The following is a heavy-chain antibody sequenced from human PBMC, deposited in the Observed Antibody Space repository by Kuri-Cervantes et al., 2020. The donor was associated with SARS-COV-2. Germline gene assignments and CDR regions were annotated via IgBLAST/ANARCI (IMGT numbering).Heavy chain of an antibody. CDR1: GFTFSSYA. CDR2: ISYDGSNK. J-gene: IGHJ6*02. CDR3: ARDGRSLWNGMEV. Sequence: GESLKISCAASGFTFSSYAMHWVRQAPGKGLEWVAVISYDGSNKYYADSVKGRFTISRDNAKNSLYLQMNSLRAEDTAVYYCARDGRSLWNGMEVWGQGTTVT. D-gene: IGHD3-3*01. V-gene: IGHV3-30-3*01.